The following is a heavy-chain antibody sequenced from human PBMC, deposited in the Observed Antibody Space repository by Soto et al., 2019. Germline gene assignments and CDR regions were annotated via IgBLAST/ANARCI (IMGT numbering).Heavy chain of an antibody. D-gene: IGHD6-19*01. V-gene: IGHV3-21*04. Sequence: PGGSLRLSCAASGFTLSSYTMNWVRQAPGKGLEWVSSISSSSSYIYYADSVKGRFTISRDNAKNSLYLQMNSLRAEDTAVYYCARDSTGWNSYFDYWGQGTLVTVSS. J-gene: IGHJ4*02. CDR2: ISSSSSYI. CDR1: GFTLSSYT. CDR3: ARDSTGWNSYFDY.